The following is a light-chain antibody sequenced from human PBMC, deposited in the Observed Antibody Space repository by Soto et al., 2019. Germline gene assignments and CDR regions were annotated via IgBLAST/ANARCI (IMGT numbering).Light chain of an antibody. CDR3: AAWDDSLNEYV. V-gene: IGLV2-14*03. CDR1: SSDVGGSDH. J-gene: IGLJ1*01. Sequence: QSALTQPASVSGSPGQSITVSCTGTSSDVGGSDHVNWYQQHPGKAPKLMIFDVSNRPSGVSTRFSGSKSGNAASLTISGLQAEDEADYCCAAWDDSLNEYVFGDGTKLTVL. CDR2: DVS.